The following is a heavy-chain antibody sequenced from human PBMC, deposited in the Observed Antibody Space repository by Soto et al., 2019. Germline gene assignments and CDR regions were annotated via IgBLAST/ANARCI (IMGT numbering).Heavy chain of an antibody. D-gene: IGHD3-3*01. CDR3: ARADGVGVVGP. J-gene: IGHJ5*02. CDR2: INAGNGNT. V-gene: IGHV1-3*05. Sequence: QVQLVQSGAEEKKPGASVKVSCKASGYTFTSYAMHWVRQAPGQRLEWMGWINAGNGNTKYSQKFQGRVTITRDTAASTAYMEMSSLRSDDTAVYYCARADGVGVVGPWGQGTLVTVSS. CDR1: GYTFTSYA.